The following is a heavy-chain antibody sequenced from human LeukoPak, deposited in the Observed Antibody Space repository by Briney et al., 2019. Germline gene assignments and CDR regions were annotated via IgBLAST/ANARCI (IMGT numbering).Heavy chain of an antibody. CDR3: ARVPIVLMVYAIDYYYYGMDV. CDR2: IYYSGST. J-gene: IGHJ6*02. D-gene: IGHD2-8*01. V-gene: IGHV4-59*12. CDR1: GGSISSYY. Sequence: SETLSLTCTVSGGSISSYYWSWIRQPPGKGLEWIGYIYYSGSTNYNPSLKSRVTISVDTSKNQFSLKLSSVTAADTAVYYCARVPIVLMVYAIDYYYYGMDVWGQGTTVTVSS.